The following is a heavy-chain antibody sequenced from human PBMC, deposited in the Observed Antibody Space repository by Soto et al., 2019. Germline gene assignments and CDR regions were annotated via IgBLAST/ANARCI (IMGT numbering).Heavy chain of an antibody. CDR2: ISAYNGNT. V-gene: IGHV1-18*01. D-gene: IGHD3-3*01. CDR1: GYTFTSYG. CDR3: AVLKRYDFWSYGMEV. Sequence: GPSVKVFCKASGYTFTSYGISWVRQAPGQGLEWTGWISAYNGNTNYAQKLQGRVTMTTDTSTSTAYMELRSLRSDDTAVYYCAVLKRYDFWSYGMEVWGQGTKVTVSS. J-gene: IGHJ6*01.